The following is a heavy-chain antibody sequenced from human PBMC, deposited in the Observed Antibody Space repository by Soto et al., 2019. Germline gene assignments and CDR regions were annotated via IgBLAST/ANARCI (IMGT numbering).Heavy chain of an antibody. CDR3: ARPYGGKIGDAPDL. V-gene: IGHV3-23*01. CDR1: GFTFSSYA. CDR2: ISDAAGSA. J-gene: IGHJ3*01. Sequence: GSLRLSCVASGFTFSSYAMSWVRQVPGKGLEWVSTISDAAGSAYYVDSVKGRFTISRDNSKKTLYLQMNSLRAEDSAVYYCARPYGGKIGDAPDLWGPGTMVTVSS. D-gene: IGHD4-17*01.